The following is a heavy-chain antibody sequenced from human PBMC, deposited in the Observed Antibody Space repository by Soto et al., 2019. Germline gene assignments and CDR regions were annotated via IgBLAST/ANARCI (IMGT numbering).Heavy chain of an antibody. CDR1: GGTFSSYA. CDR3: ARDPGGIAAALSEAN. CDR2: IIPIFGTA. V-gene: IGHV1-69*01. Sequence: QVQLVQSGAEVKKPGSSVKVSCKASGGTFSSYAISWVRQAPGQGLEWMGGIIPIFGTANYAQKFQGRVTITADESASTDYMELSSLRSEDTAVYYCARDPGGIAAALSEANWGQGTLVTVSS. J-gene: IGHJ4*02. D-gene: IGHD6-13*01.